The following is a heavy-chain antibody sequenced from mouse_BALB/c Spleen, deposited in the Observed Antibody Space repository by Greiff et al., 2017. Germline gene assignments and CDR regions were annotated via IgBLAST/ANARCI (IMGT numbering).Heavy chain of an antibody. CDR3: VNEGAITGPFAYAMDD. V-gene: IGHV1S81*02. J-gene: IGHJ4*01. CDR2: INPCNGRT. CDR1: GYTFTSYW. Sequence: QVQLQQPGAELVKPGASVKLSCKASGYTFTSYWMHWVKQRPGQGLEWIGEINPCNGRTNYNKKFKGKAKLTVDKSSSTAYMQLSSLTSEDSAVYSGVNEGAITGPFAYAMDDWGQGTSVTVSS. D-gene: IGHD4-1*01.